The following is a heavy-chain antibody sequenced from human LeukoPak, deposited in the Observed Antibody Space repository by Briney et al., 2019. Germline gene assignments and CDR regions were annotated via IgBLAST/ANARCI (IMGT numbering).Heavy chain of an antibody. CDR1: GGTFSSYA. J-gene: IGHJ6*04. D-gene: IGHD6-19*01. V-gene: IGHV1-69*13. Sequence: SVKVSCKASGGTFSSYAISWVRQAPGQGLEWMGGIIPIFGTANYAQKFQGRVTVTADESTSTAYMELSSLRSEDTAVYYCARAVAGPYYYYGMDVWGKGTTVTVSS. CDR3: ARAVAGPYYYYGMDV. CDR2: IIPIFGTA.